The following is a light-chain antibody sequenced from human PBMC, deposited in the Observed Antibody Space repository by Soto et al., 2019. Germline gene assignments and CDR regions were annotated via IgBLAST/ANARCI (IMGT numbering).Light chain of an antibody. J-gene: IGKJ2*01. V-gene: IGKV4-1*01. CDR3: QQYYSTPYT. CDR1: QSVLYSSNNKNY. Sequence: DIVMTQSPDSLAVSLGERATINCKSSQSVLYSSNNKNYLAWYQQKPRQPPKLLIYWASTREFGVPDRFSGSGSATDFTLTISSLQAEDVAVYYCQQYYSTPYTFGQGTKLEIK. CDR2: WAS.